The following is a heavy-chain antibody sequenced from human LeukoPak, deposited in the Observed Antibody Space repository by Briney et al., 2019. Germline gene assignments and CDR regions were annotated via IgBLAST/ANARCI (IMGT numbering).Heavy chain of an antibody. J-gene: IGHJ4*02. CDR1: GFTFSSYA. V-gene: IGHV3-30*03. CDR3: ARRKALHPGTYDY. Sequence: GGSLRLSCAASGFTFSSYAMSWVRQAPGKGLEWVAVISYDGSNKYYADSVKGRFTISRDNAKNSLYLQMNSLRAEDTAVYYCARRKALHPGTYDYWGQGTLVTVSS. D-gene: IGHD1-1*01. CDR2: ISYDGSNK.